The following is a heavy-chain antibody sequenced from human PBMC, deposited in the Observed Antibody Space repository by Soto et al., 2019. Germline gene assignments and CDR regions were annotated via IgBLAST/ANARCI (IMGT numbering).Heavy chain of an antibody. CDR1: GGFLSESY. Sequence: SETLSLTCAVYGGFLSESYWTWIRQPPGKGLEWIGEINHVGGTNYNPSLKSRVTMSVDTSQNQFSLRLISVTAADTAMYFCVRIRYQLPSSVLWLDPWRQGTPVTVSS. D-gene: IGHD3-16*01. J-gene: IGHJ5*02. CDR2: INHVGGT. V-gene: IGHV4-34*01. CDR3: VRIRYQLPSSVLWLDP.